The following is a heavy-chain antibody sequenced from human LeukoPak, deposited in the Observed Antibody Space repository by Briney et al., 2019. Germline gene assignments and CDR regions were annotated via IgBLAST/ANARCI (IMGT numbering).Heavy chain of an antibody. CDR2: ISYDGSNE. CDR3: AKGDTTVEKYYYYGMDV. J-gene: IGHJ6*02. V-gene: IGHV3-30*18. D-gene: IGHD5-18*01. Sequence: PGGSLRLSCKTSGFTFSKYGMHWVRQAPGKGLEWVAVISYDGSNEYNADSVKGRFTISRDNSKNTLYLQMNSLRTEDTAVYYCAKGDTTVEKYYYYGMDVWGQGTTVTVSS. CDR1: GFTFSKYG.